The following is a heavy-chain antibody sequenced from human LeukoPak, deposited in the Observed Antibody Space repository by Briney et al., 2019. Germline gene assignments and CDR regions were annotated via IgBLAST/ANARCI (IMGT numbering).Heavy chain of an antibody. CDR3: ARSHYGDLA. J-gene: IGHJ5*02. D-gene: IGHD4-17*01. V-gene: IGHV3-7*01. CDR2: ITEGGSVQ. CDR1: GVAFSSHY. Sequence: GGSLRLSCAASGVAFSSHYMTWVRQAPGKGLEWVANITEGGSVQNYVDSVKGRFTVSRDNAKNSLYLQMNSLRVEDTAVYYCARSHYGDLAWGQGTLVTVSS.